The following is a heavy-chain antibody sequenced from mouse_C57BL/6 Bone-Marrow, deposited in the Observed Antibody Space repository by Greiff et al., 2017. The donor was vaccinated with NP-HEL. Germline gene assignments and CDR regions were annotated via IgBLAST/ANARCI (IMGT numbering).Heavy chain of an antibody. CDR1: GYTFTSYG. J-gene: IGHJ2*01. V-gene: IGHV1-81*01. CDR2: IYPRSGNT. D-gene: IGHD2-1*01. CDR3: ARDDGNSYYFDY. Sequence: QVQLQQSGAELARPGASVKLSCKASGYTFTSYGISWVKQRTGQGLEWIGEIYPRSGNTYYNEKFKGKATLTADKSSSTAYMELRSLTSEDSAVYFCARDDGNSYYFDYWGQGTTLTVSS.